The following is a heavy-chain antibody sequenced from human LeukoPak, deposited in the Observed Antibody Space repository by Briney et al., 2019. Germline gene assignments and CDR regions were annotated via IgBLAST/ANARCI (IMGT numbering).Heavy chain of an antibody. V-gene: IGHV4-61*02. Sequence: SETLSLTCTVSGGSISSGSYYWSWIRQPAGKGLEWVGRIYTSGSTNYNPSLKSRVTISVDTSKNQFSLKLSSVTAADTAVYYCARVSWRWGFDYWGQGTLVTVSS. J-gene: IGHJ4*02. CDR3: ARVSWRWGFDY. CDR1: GGSISSGSYY. CDR2: IYTSGST. D-gene: IGHD4-23*01.